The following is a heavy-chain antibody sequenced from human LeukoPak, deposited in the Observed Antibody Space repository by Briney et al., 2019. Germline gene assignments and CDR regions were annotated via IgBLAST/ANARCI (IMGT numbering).Heavy chain of an antibody. CDR3: ARVGNSSY. CDR1: GYTFTGYY. J-gene: IGHJ4*02. Sequence: GASVKVSCKASGYTFTGYYMHWVRQAPGQGLEWMGWINPKSGGTTYAQNFQGRVTMTRDTSISTAYMELNSLTSDDTAMYYCARVGNSSYWGQGTLVTVSS. CDR2: INPKSGGT. V-gene: IGHV1-2*02. D-gene: IGHD1-7*01.